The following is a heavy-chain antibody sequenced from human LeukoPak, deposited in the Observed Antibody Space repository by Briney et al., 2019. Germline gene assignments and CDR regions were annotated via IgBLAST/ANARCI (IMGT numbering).Heavy chain of an antibody. CDR1: GFTFSGSA. J-gene: IGHJ4*02. CDR2: IRSKANSYAT. V-gene: IGHV3-73*01. D-gene: IGHD6-19*01. Sequence: GGSLRLSCAASGFTFSGSAMHWVRQASGKGLEWVGRIRSKANSYATAYAASMKGRFTISRDDSKNTAYLQMNSLKTEDTAVYYCTRYSSGWYYFDYWGQGTLVTVSS. CDR3: TRYSSGWYYFDY.